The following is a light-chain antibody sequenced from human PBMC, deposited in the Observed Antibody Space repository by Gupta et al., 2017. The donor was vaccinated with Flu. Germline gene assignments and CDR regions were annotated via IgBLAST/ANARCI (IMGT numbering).Light chain of an antibody. J-gene: IGLJ1*01. CDR2: EGS. Sequence: SALTQPASVSGSPGQSITFSCTGTNSDVVSYSLVSWYQQHPGKAPKLLIYEGSERPAGVSNRFSGSKSGNADSLTISGHQADDEADYYCCADATSGTFVFGSGTKVTVV. CDR3: CADATSGTFV. CDR1: NSDVVSYSL. V-gene: IGLV2-23*01.